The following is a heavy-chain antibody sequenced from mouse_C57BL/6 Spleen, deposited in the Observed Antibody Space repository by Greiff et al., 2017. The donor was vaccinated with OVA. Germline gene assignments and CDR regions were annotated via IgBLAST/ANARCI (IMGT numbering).Heavy chain of an antibody. CDR2: INPNNGGT. CDR3: ARDEEVHYGSSPAWFAY. D-gene: IGHD1-1*01. V-gene: IGHV1-18*01. J-gene: IGHJ3*01. Sequence: EVQLQQSGPELVKPGASVKIPCKASGYTFTDYNMDWVKQSHGKSLEWIGDINPNNGGTIYNQKFKGKATLTVDKSSSTAYMELRSLTSEDTAVYYCARDEEVHYGSSPAWFAYWGQGTLVTVSA. CDR1: GYTFTDYN.